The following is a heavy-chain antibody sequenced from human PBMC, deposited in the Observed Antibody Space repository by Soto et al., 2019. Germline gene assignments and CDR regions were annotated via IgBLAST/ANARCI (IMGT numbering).Heavy chain of an antibody. CDR2: IIPIFGTA. CDR3: AREWSDGPEQPNWFDP. V-gene: IGHV1-69*06. J-gene: IGHJ5*02. CDR1: GGTFSSYA. D-gene: IGHD1-1*01. Sequence: QVQLVQSGAEVKKPGSSVKVSCKASGGTFSSYAISWVQQAPGQGLEWMGGIIPIFGTANYAQKFQGRVTITADKSTSTAYMELSSLRSEDTAVYYCAREWSDGPEQPNWFDPWGQGTLVTVSS.